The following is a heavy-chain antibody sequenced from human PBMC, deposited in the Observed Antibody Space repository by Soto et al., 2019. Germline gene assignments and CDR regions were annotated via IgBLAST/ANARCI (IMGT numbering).Heavy chain of an antibody. V-gene: IGHV4-34*01. CDR2: INHSGST. D-gene: IGHD3-16*01. CDR3: ARAWGGFTGDPPGDY. J-gene: IGHJ4*02. CDR1: GGSFSGYY. Sequence: QVQLQQWGAGLLKPSETLSLTCAVYGGSFSGYYWSWIRQPPGKGLEWIGEINHSGSTNYNPSLKRRVTISVDTSKNQFSLKLSSVTAADTAVYYCARAWGGFTGDPPGDYWGQGTLVTVSS.